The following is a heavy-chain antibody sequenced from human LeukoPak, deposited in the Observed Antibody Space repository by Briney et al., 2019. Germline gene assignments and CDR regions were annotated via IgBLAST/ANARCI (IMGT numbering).Heavy chain of an antibody. CDR3: ARDEAVAGLDYYYGMDV. D-gene: IGHD6-19*01. V-gene: IGHV3-53*01. CDR2: IYSGGST. J-gene: IGHJ6*02. Sequence: GGSLRLSCAASGFTFSSYSMNWVRQAPGKGLEWVPVIYSGGSTYYADSVKGRFTISRDNSKNTLYLQMNSLRAEDTAVYYCARDEAVAGLDYYYGMDVWGQGTTVTVSS. CDR1: GFTFSSYS.